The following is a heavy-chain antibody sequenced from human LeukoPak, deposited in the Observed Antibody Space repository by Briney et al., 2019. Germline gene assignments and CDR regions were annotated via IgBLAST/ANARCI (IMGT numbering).Heavy chain of an antibody. D-gene: IGHD3-3*01. CDR2: MNPNSGNT. CDR3: ASIFGVAYNWFDP. J-gene: IGHJ5*02. Sequence: ASVKVSCKASGYIFTSYDINWVRQATGQGLEWMGWMNPNSGNTGYAQKFQGRVTMTRNTSISTAYMELSSLRSEDTAVYYCASIFGVAYNWFDPWGQGTLVTVSS. V-gene: IGHV1-8*01. CDR1: GYIFTSYD.